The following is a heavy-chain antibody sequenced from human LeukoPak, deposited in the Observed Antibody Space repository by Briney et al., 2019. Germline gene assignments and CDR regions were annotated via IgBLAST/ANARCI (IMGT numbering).Heavy chain of an antibody. CDR2: INHSGST. CDR3: ARDSSSALDY. CDR1: GGSFSGYY. Sequence: SETLSLTCAVYGGSFSGYYWSWIRQPPGKGLEWIGEINHSGSTNYNPSLKSRVTISVDTSKNQFSLKLSSVTAADTAVYYCARDSSSALDYWGQGTLVTVSS. J-gene: IGHJ4*02. V-gene: IGHV4-34*01. D-gene: IGHD6-6*01.